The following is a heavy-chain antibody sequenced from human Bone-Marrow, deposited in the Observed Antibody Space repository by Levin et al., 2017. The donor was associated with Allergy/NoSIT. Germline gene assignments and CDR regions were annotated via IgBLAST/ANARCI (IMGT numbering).Heavy chain of an antibody. Sequence: GESLKISCAASGFTFSNYWMSWVRQAPGKGLDWVANIDLDGSETNYVDSVKGRFIISRDNAKNSLYLQLNSLRVEDTAVYYCARARGGATRPQHGLDVWGQGTTVTVSS. CDR3: ARARGGATRPQHGLDV. V-gene: IGHV3-7*01. CDR1: GFTFSNYW. CDR2: IDLDGSET. D-gene: IGHD6-6*01. J-gene: IGHJ6*02.